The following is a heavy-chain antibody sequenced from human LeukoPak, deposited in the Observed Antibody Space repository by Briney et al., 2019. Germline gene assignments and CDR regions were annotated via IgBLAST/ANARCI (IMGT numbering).Heavy chain of an antibody. CDR1: GFTFSNYW. D-gene: IGHD2-15*01. CDR3: VVGGSPGY. V-gene: IGHV3-74*01. J-gene: IGHJ4*02. CDR2: ISTDGYTT. Sequence: GGSLRLSCAASGFTFSNYWMHWVRQAPRKGLVWVSRISTDGYTTDYADFVQGRFTASRDNTKNTRSLEMNSLRAEDTAVYYCVVGGSPGYWGQGTLVTVSS.